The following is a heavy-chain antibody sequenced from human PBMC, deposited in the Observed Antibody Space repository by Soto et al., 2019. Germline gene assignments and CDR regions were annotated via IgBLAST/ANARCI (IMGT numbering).Heavy chain of an antibody. J-gene: IGHJ4*02. D-gene: IGHD1-1*01. CDR1: GFIFTSYA. V-gene: IGHV3-30-3*01. CDR3: ARDPGNGDY. CDR2: ISYDGGNK. Sequence: QVQLVESGGGVVQPGRSLRLSCAASGFIFTSYAMHWVRQAPGKGLEWVAVISYDGGNKYYADSVRGRFTISRDYSKNTLYLQMNGLRAEDAAVYYCARDPGNGDYWGQGTLVAVSS.